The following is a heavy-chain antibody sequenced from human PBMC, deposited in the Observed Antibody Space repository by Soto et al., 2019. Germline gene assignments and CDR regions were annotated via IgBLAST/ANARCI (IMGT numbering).Heavy chain of an antibody. CDR1: GDSSSTYY. CDR2: INYSGRS. J-gene: IGHJ5*02. D-gene: IGHD2-8*02. CDR3: ARSYCADSVSCNWSDP. Sequence: QVQLQESGPGLVKSSETLSLTCSVSGDSSSTYYWGWIRQPPGKGLEWIGYINYSGRSNHNPSLKSRLSISVDASKNQVSLKLTSVTAADTAVYYCARSYCADSVSCNWSDPWGQGTLVVVSS. V-gene: IGHV4-59*01.